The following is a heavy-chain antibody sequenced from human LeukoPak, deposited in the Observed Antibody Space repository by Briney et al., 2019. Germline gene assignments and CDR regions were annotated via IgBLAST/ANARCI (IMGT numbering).Heavy chain of an antibody. CDR3: ARVADRHTIFGVDYYMAV. D-gene: IGHD3-3*01. CDR1: GFTFSDYY. CDR2: ISSGGSTI. V-gene: IGHV3-11*01. Sequence: PGGSLRLSCAASGFTFSDYYMSWIRQARGKGLEWVSYISSGGSTIYYADSVKGRFTISRDNAKNSLFLQMNSLRAEDTAVYYCARVADRHTIFGVDYYMAVWGEGSTVTVSS. J-gene: IGHJ6*03.